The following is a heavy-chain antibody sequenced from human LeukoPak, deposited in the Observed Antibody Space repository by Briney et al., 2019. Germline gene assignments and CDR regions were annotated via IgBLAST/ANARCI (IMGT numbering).Heavy chain of an antibody. CDR1: GFTFSSYS. D-gene: IGHD3-9*01. CDR2: ISSSSSYI. J-gene: IGHJ4*02. CDR3: ARVRVVLRYFGGPDY. V-gene: IGHV3-21*01. Sequence: AGGSLRLSCAASGFTFSSYSMNWARQAPGKGLEWVSSISSSSSYIYYADSVKGRFTISRDNAKNSLYLQMNSLRAEDTAVYYCARVRVVLRYFGGPDYWGQGTLVTVSS.